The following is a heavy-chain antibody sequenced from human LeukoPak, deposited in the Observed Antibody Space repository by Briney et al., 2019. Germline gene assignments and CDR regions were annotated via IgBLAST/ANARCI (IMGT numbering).Heavy chain of an antibody. Sequence: PGGSLRLSCAASGFTFSSYAMSWVRQAPGKGLEWVSAISGSGGSTYYADSVKGRFTISRDSSKNTLYLQMNSLRAEDTAVYYCAKGRKARRSMIDYWGQGTLVTVSS. V-gene: IGHV3-23*01. D-gene: IGHD6-6*01. CDR2: ISGSGGST. J-gene: IGHJ4*02. CDR1: GFTFSSYA. CDR3: AKGRKARRSMIDY.